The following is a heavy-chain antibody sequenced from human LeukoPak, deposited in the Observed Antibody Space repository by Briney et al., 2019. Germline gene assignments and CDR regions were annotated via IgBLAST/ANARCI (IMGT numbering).Heavy chain of an antibody. CDR1: GLTFSSYG. V-gene: IGHV3-33*01. CDR2: IWYDGSNK. J-gene: IGHJ6*02. CDR3: ARDHGYSYGYGMDV. D-gene: IGHD5-18*01. Sequence: GRSLRLSCAPSGLTFSSYGMHGVRQAPAKGLEWVAVIWYDGSNKYYADSVKGRFTISRDHSNNTLYLQMHRLRAADTAVYYRARDHGYSYGYGMDVWGQGNTVTVSS.